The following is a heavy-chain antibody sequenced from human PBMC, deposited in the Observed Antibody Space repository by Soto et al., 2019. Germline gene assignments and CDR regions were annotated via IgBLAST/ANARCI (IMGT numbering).Heavy chain of an antibody. D-gene: IGHD2-8*02. Sequence: QLQLQESGPGLVKPSQTLSLACTVSGGSFSSGGYYWSWIRQLPGKGLEWIGYIYYSGSTYYNPSLKVRFTISLDTSKNQFSLKLSSVTAADTAVYYCARATSFSGHHGYWGQGTLVTVSS. CDR1: GGSFSSGGYY. CDR2: IYYSGST. V-gene: IGHV4-31*03. J-gene: IGHJ4*02. CDR3: ARATSFSGHHGY.